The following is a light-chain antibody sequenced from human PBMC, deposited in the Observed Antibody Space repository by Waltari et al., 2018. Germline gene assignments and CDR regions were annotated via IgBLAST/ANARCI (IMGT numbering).Light chain of an antibody. CDR1: ALQKTN. J-gene: IGLJ2*01. CDR3: YSTDSSGHERV. V-gene: IGLV3-10*01. Sequence: SYELTQPPSVAVSPGQTARIPCAGDALQKTNAHWYQQKSGTAPVLVIYEDTKRPSGIPERFSGSSSGTMATLTISGAQVEDEADYYCYSTDSSGHERVFGGGTKLTVL. CDR2: EDT.